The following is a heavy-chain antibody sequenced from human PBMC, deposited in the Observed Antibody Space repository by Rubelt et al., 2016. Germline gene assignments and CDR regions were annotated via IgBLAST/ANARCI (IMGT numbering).Heavy chain of an antibody. Sequence: GEGLEWVSVIYSGGSTYYADSVKGRFTLSRHNSKNTLYLQMNSLRAEDKAVYYCARVGEKGIVGSDYWGQGTLVTVSS. J-gene: IGHJ4*02. CDR2: IYSGGST. CDR3: ARVGEKGIVGSDY. D-gene: IGHD1-26*01. V-gene: IGHV3-53*04.